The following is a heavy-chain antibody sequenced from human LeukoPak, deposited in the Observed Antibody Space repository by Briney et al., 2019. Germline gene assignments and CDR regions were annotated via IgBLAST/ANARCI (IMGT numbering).Heavy chain of an antibody. V-gene: IGHV4-59*01. CDR2: IYYSGST. CDR1: GGSISGYY. D-gene: IGHD1-26*01. Sequence: SETLSLTCTVSGGSISGYYWSWIRQPPGKGLEWIGYIYYSGSTNYNPSLKSRVTISVDTSKNQLSLRLSSVTAADTAVYYCAGRVTASLLVGEAIDYWGQGTLVTVSS. J-gene: IGHJ4*02. CDR3: AGRVTASLLVGEAIDY.